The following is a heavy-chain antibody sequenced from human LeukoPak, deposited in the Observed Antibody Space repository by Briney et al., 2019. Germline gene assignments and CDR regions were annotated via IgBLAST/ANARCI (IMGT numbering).Heavy chain of an antibody. J-gene: IGHJ4*02. CDR3: ARAEVYDYVWGSYRYTNSDY. V-gene: IGHV3-7*01. CDR1: GFTFSSYW. CDR2: IKQDGSEK. D-gene: IGHD3-16*02. Sequence: GGSLRLSCAASGFTFSSYWMSWVRQAPGKGLEWVANIKQDGSEKYYVDSVKGRFTTSRDNAKNSLYLQMNSLRAEDTAVYYCARAEVYDYVWGSYRYTNSDYWGQGTLVTVSS.